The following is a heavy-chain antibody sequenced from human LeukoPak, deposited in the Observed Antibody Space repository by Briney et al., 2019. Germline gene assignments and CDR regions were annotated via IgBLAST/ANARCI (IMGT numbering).Heavy chain of an antibody. D-gene: IGHD3-10*01. CDR2: MYHTGST. CDR1: GDSISGTNW. Sequence: ASETLSPTCAVSGDSISGTNWWSWVRPSPGKGLEWIGEMYHTGSTNYNPSLKSRVTISVDTSKNQFSLKLSSVTAADTAVYYCARGRAMVRGKYFDYWGQGTLVTVSS. CDR3: ARGRAMVRGKYFDY. V-gene: IGHV4-4*02. J-gene: IGHJ4*02.